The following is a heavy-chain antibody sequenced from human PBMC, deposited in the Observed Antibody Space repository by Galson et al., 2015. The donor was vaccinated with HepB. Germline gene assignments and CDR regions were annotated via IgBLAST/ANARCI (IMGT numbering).Heavy chain of an antibody. V-gene: IGHV5-51*01. J-gene: IGHJ3*01. CDR3: ARVLVRGDDAFDV. CDR2: IYPGDSDT. D-gene: IGHD3-10*01. CDR1: GDSFTGHW. Sequence: QSGAEVKKPGESLKISCKGSGDSFTGHWIGWVRQKPGKGLEWMGIIYPGDSDTKYSPSFQGQVTMSVDKSTNTAYLHWGRLKASDTAIYYCARVLVRGDDAFDVWGQGTMVTVFS.